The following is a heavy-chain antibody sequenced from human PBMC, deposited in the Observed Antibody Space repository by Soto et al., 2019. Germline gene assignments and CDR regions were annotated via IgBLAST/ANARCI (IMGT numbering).Heavy chain of an antibody. V-gene: IGHV1-18*01. Sequence: QVQLVQSEAEVKKPGASVRVSCKTSGYTFNNFGSSCVRQAPGQGLEWMGWISTYNGHTKFAQEFQGRLTMTTDTSTSTASMDLRSLRSDDTAIYYCARGGSTFSMVREVFSSDYWGQGTLVTVSS. J-gene: IGHJ4*02. CDR3: ARGGSTFSMVREVFSSDY. CDR1: GYTFNNFG. D-gene: IGHD3-10*01. CDR2: ISTYNGHT.